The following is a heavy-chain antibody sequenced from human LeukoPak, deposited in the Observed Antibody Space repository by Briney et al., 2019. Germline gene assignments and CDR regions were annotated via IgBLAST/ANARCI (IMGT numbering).Heavy chain of an antibody. Sequence: GGSLRLSCAASGFTFSSYSMNWVRQAPGKGLEWVSYISSSSSTIYYADSVKGRFTISRDNAKNSLYLQMNSLRAEDTAVYYCAKAPTTAMGEIDYWGQGTLVTVSS. CDR2: ISSSSSTI. CDR3: AKAPTTAMGEIDY. V-gene: IGHV3-48*04. CDR1: GFTFSSYS. D-gene: IGHD5-18*01. J-gene: IGHJ4*02.